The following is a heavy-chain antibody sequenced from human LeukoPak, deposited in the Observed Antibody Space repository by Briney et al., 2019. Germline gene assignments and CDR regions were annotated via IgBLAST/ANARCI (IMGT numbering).Heavy chain of an antibody. CDR2: INPNHGDT. Sequence: EASVKVSCKASGYTFTGYYMHWVRQAPGQGLEWMGWINPNHGDTNYAQKFQDRVSMTRDTSISTAYMELSRLRSDDTAVYYCARVTRLMDALVDYWGQGTLVTVSS. CDR3: ARVTRLMDALVDY. D-gene: IGHD2-8*02. V-gene: IGHV1-2*02. CDR1: GYTFTGYY. J-gene: IGHJ4*02.